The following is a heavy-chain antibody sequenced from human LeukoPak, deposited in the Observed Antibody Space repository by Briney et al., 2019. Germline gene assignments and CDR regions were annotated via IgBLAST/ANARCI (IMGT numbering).Heavy chain of an antibody. D-gene: IGHD3-22*01. CDR3: ARDYAYYYDSSGYYAIPSYYFDY. Sequence: PSETLSLTCTVSGGSISSGGYYWSWIRQHPGKGLEWIGYIYYSGSTYYNPSLKSRVTISVDTSKNQFSLKLSSVTAADTAVYYCARDYAYYYDSSGYYAIPSYYFDYWGQGTLVTVSS. CDR1: GGSISSGGYY. V-gene: IGHV4-31*03. CDR2: IYYSGST. J-gene: IGHJ4*02.